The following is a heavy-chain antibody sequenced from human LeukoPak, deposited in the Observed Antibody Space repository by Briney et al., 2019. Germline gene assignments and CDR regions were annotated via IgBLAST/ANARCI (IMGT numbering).Heavy chain of an antibody. CDR1: GFTFTYYA. CDR3: ARHDNRGSYSFDY. Sequence: GGSLRLSCAASGFTFTYYAMSWVRQAPGKGLEWVSTISGSGGSTYYADSVKGRFTISRDNSNNTLYLQMNSLRAEDTAVYYCARHDNRGSYSFDYWGQGTLVTVSS. CDR2: ISGSGGST. D-gene: IGHD3-22*01. J-gene: IGHJ4*02. V-gene: IGHV3-23*01.